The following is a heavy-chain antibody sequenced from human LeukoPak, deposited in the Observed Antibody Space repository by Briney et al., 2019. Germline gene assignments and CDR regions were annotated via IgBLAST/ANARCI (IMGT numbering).Heavy chain of an antibody. V-gene: IGHV5-51*01. CDR3: ARAAAAGPNTRYFDY. J-gene: IGHJ4*02. D-gene: IGHD6-13*01. CDR2: IYPGDSDT. CDR1: GYSFTSYW. Sequence: PGESLKISCKGSGYSFTSYWIGWVRQMPGKGLEWMGIIYPGDSDTRYSPSFQGQVTISADKSISTAYLQWSSLKASDTAMYYCARAAAAGPNTRYFDYWGQGTLVTVSS.